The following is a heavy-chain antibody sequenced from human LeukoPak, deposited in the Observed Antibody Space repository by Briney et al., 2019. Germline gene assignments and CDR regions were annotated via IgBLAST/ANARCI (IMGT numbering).Heavy chain of an antibody. V-gene: IGHV3-48*04. J-gene: IGHJ3*02. CDR1: GFTFTRHS. CDR3: AREEWVVVVITTVYALDI. D-gene: IGHD3-22*01. Sequence: GGSLRLSCAASGFTFTRHSMNWVRQAPGKGLEWVSFISGSSSIIHYADSVKGRFTISRDDAKNSLYLQMNSLRAEDTAVYYCAREEWVVVVITTVYALDIWGQGTMVTVSS. CDR2: ISGSSSII.